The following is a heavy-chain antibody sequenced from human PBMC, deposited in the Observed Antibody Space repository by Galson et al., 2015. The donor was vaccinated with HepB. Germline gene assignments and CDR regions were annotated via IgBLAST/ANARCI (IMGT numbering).Heavy chain of an antibody. J-gene: IGHJ3*02. CDR2: IGGTSSDQ. V-gene: IGHV3-23*01. CDR3: AKDAYSNNQVFDPFDI. Sequence: SLRLSCAASGFTFSNFAMNWVRQSPGQGLEWVSHIGGTSSDQHYADSVKGRFTISRDNSRNTLYLQMNSLRAEDTAIYYCAKDAYSNNQVFDPFDIWGQGTMVTVSS. D-gene: IGHD2/OR15-2a*01. CDR1: GFTFSNFA.